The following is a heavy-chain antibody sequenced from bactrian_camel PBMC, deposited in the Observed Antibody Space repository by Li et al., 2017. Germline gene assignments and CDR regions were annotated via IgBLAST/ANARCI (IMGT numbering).Heavy chain of an antibody. J-gene: IGHJ4*01. Sequence: HVQLVESGGGSVQTGGSLRLACTASGVRSNRCMGWFRQAPGDQREGVAVIDGDGATSYAESVKGRFIITRDKAKDLVYLQMNGLQPEDTGVYYCAADQLYGTCRDVLDFPARGQGTQVTVS. D-gene: IGHD6*01. V-gene: IGHV3S53*01. CDR3: AADQLYGTCRDVLDFPA. CDR1: GVRSNRC. CDR2: IDGDGAT.